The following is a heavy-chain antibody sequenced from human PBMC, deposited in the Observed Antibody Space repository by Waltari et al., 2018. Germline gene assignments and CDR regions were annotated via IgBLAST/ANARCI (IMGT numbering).Heavy chain of an antibody. CDR3: ASAVTTDWFDP. Sequence: QVQLVQSGAEVKKPGASVKVSCRASGSTCTGYSMHWWRQAPGQGIEWMGGIIPIFGTANYAQKFQGRVTITADESTSTAYMELSSLRSEDTAVYYCASAVTTDWFDPWGQGTLVTVSS. V-gene: IGHV1-69*01. CDR1: GSTCTGYS. CDR2: IIPIFGTA. J-gene: IGHJ5*02. D-gene: IGHD4-17*01.